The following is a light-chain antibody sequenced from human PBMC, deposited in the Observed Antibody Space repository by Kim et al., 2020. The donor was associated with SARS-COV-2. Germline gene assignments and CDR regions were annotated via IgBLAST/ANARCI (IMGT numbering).Light chain of an antibody. J-gene: IGLJ3*02. CDR2: GKN. V-gene: IGLV3-19*01. Sequence: ALGQTVRITCQGDGRRPYYASWYQQKPGQAPVLCIYGKNNRPSGIPDRFSGSSSGNTASLTITGAQAEDEADYYCNSRDSSGNHWVFGGGTQLTVL. CDR1: GRRPYY. CDR3: NSRDSSGNHWV.